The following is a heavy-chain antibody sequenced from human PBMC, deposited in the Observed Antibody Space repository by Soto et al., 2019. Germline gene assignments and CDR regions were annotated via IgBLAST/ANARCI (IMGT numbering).Heavy chain of an antibody. CDR1: GFTFSSYA. Sequence: GGSLRLSCAASGFTFSSYAMTWVRQAPGKGLEWVSGISGTGVNTYYADSVKGRFTISRDNSKNTLYLQMNSLRAEDTAVYYCANREDSSGYYYGAFDIWGQGTMVTVSS. V-gene: IGHV3-23*01. D-gene: IGHD3-22*01. CDR3: ANREDSSGYYYGAFDI. CDR2: ISGTGVNT. J-gene: IGHJ3*02.